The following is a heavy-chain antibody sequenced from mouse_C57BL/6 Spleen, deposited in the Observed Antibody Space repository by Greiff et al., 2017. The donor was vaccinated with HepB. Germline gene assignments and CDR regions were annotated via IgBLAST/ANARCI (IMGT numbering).Heavy chain of an antibody. D-gene: IGHD2-1*01. CDR3: SADGNYEGSAMDY. J-gene: IGHJ4*01. V-gene: IGHV14-1*01. CDR2: IDPEDGDT. CDR1: GFNINDYY. Sequence: EVQLQESGAELVRPGASVKLSCTASGFNINDYYMHWVKQRPEQGLEWIGRIDPEDGDTEYAPKFQGKATMTADTSSNTAYLQLSSLTSEDTAVYYCSADGNYEGSAMDYWGQGNSVTVSS.